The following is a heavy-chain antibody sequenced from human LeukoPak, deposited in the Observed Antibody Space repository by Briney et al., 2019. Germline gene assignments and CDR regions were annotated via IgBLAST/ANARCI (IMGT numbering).Heavy chain of an antibody. D-gene: IGHD6-13*01. V-gene: IGHV4-59*01. CDR2: IYYSGST. J-gene: IGHJ4*02. Sequence: PSETLSLTRTVSGGSISSYYWSWIRQPPGKGLEWIGYIYYSGSTNYNPSLKSRVTISVDTSKNQFSLKRSSVTAADTAVYYCVRYSSSWEFDYWGQGTLVTVSS. CDR1: GGSISSYY. CDR3: VRYSSSWEFDY.